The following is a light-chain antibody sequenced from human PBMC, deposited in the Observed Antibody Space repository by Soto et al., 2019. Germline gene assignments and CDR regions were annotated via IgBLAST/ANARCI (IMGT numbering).Light chain of an antibody. Sequence: EIVLTQSPGTLSLSPGDRATLSCRASPSVSSTYLAWYQQKPGQAPRLLIYDASSRATGIPDRFSGSGSETDFTLNISRLEPEDFAVYYCQQYGSSPGLFTFGPGTKVDIK. CDR2: DAS. J-gene: IGKJ3*01. CDR1: PSVSSTY. V-gene: IGKV3-20*01. CDR3: QQYGSSPGLFT.